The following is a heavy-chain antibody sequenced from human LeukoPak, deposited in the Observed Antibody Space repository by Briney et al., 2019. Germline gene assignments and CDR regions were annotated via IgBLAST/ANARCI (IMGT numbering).Heavy chain of an antibody. V-gene: IGHV3-21*01. CDR3: ARKTGGIAAAYDY. D-gene: IGHD6-13*01. J-gene: IGHJ4*02. CDR1: GFTFSNYD. CDR2: ISSGSSYI. Sequence: GESPRLSCAVSGFTFSNYDMIWVRQAPGKGLERVSSISSGSSYIYYADSVKGRFTISRDNAKNSLYLQMNSLRAEDTAVYYCARKTGGIAAAYDYWGQGTLVTVSS.